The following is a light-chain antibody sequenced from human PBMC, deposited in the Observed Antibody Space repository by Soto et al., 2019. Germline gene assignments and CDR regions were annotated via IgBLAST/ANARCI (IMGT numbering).Light chain of an antibody. J-gene: IGLJ1*01. CDR2: EVN. CDR1: SSDVGGYNY. V-gene: IGLV2-14*01. Sequence: QSVLTQPASVSGSPGQSITISCTGTSSDVGGYNYVSWYQHHPGKAPKLMIYEVNNRPSGVSHRFSGSKSGNTASLTISGLQAEDEADYHCSSFSSTRTLYVFGTGTKLTVL. CDR3: SSFSSTRTLYV.